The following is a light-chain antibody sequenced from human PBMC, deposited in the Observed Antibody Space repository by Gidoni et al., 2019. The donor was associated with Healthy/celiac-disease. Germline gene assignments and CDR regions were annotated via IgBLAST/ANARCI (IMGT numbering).Light chain of an antibody. CDR2: GAS. J-gene: IGKJ4*01. CDR3: QQYNNWPPLT. CDR1: QSVRSN. V-gene: IGKV3-15*01. Sequence: VMPQSPATLSVSPGERATLSCRASQSVRSNLAWYQQKPGQAPRLLIYGASTRATGTPARFSGSGSGTEFTLTISSLQSEDCAVYYCQQYNNWPPLTFGGGTKVEIK.